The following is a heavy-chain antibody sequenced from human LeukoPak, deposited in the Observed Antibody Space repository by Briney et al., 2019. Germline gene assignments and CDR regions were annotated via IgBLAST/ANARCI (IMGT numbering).Heavy chain of an antibody. V-gene: IGHV4-59*01. CDR3: ARGQARFGELYQFDY. J-gene: IGHJ4*02. Sequence: SETLSLTCTVSGGSISSYYWSRIRQPPGKGLEWIGYIYYSGSTNYNPSLKSRVTISVDTSKNQFSLKLSSVTAADTAVYYCARGQARFGELYQFDYWGQGTLVTVSS. CDR2: IYYSGST. CDR1: GGSISSYY. D-gene: IGHD3-10*01.